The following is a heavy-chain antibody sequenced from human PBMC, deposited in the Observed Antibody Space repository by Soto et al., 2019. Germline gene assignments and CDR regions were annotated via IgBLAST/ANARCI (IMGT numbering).Heavy chain of an antibody. CDR1: GDTFTDYY. CDR2: VNPSGGHT. V-gene: IGHV1-46*01. CDR3: ARGGHVVVVTAALDY. D-gene: IGHD2-21*02. J-gene: IGHJ4*02. Sequence: QVQLMQSGAEVKKPGASVKVSCKASGDTFTDYYIHWVRQAPGQGLEWMGTVNPSGGHTTYAQHFLGRLTMTRDTSTSTLYGELTPLTSDDPPIYYCARGGHVVVVTAALDYWGEGTLVTVSS.